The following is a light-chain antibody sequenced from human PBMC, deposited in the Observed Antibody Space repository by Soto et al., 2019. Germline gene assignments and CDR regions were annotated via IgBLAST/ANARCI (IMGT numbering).Light chain of an antibody. J-gene: IGLJ3*02. V-gene: IGLV4-69*01. CDR2: LYSDGNQ. CDR1: SGHSNYA. CDR3: HTWSSGIVV. Sequence: QSVLTQSPSASASLGASVKLTCTLSSGHSNYAIAWHQQQPEQGTRYLMKLYSDGNQSKGDGIPDRFSDSSSGADRYLTISRVQSEDEDDYYSHTWSSGIVVFGGGTKLTVL.